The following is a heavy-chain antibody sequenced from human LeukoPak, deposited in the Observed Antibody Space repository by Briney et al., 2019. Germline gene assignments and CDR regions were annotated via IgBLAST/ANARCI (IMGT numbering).Heavy chain of an antibody. CDR3: ARDGSTYCGGDCYSGDFDY. V-gene: IGHV3-48*01. D-gene: IGHD2-21*01. CDR2: ISSSSSTI. CDR1: GFTFSSYS. Sequence: GGSLRLSCAASGFTFSSYSMNWVRQAPGKGLEWVSYISSSSSTIYYADSVKGRFTISRDNAKNSLYLQMNSLRAEDTAVYYCARDGSTYCGGDCYSGDFDYWGQGTLVTVSS. J-gene: IGHJ4*02.